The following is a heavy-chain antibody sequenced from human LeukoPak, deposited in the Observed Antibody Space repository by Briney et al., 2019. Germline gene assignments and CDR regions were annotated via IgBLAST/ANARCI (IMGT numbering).Heavy chain of an antibody. Sequence: TPGGSLRLSCAASGFAFSSYSMNWVRQAPGKGLEWVSSISGSSTYIFYADSVKGRFTISRDDSKNTLYLQMNSLRADDTAVYYCAKDLGRYRNNFFDYWGQGNLVTVSS. D-gene: IGHD1-26*01. CDR2: ISGSSTYI. CDR3: AKDLGRYRNNFFDY. V-gene: IGHV3-21*04. CDR1: GFAFSSYS. J-gene: IGHJ4*02.